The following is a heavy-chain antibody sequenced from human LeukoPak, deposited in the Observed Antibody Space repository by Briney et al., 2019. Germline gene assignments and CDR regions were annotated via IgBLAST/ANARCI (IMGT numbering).Heavy chain of an antibody. Sequence: PGGSLRLSCAASGFTFSSYAMSWVRRAPGKGLEWVGRIKSKTDGGTTDYAAPVKGRFAISRDDSKNTLYLQMNSLETEDTAVYYCTTGYYDSSGYYINYWAQGTLVTVSS. CDR3: TTGYYDSSGYYINY. J-gene: IGHJ4*02. CDR2: IKSKTDGGTT. CDR1: GFTFSSYA. V-gene: IGHV3-15*01. D-gene: IGHD3-22*01.